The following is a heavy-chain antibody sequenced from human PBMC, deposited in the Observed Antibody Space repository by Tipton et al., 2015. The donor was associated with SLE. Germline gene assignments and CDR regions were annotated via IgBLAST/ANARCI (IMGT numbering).Heavy chain of an antibody. CDR1: GFIFSSDA. D-gene: IGHD3/OR15-3a*01. Sequence: QLVQSGGGLVQPGGSLRLSCAASGFIFSSDAMSWVRRAPGKGLEWVATVSSSGGARYYADSVKGRFTISRDNSKNTLYLQMNSLRAEDTAVYYCAKARKGLVIMPFDSWGQGTLVTVSS. V-gene: IGHV3-23*04. J-gene: IGHJ4*02. CDR3: AKARKGLVIMPFDS. CDR2: VSSSGGAR.